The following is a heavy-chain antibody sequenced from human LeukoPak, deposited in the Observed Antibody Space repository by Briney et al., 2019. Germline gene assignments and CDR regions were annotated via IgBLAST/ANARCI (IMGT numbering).Heavy chain of an antibody. J-gene: IGHJ4*02. Sequence: AGGSLRLSCAASGFTFSSYAMSWVRQAPGKGPEWVSAISGSGGSTDYADSVKGRFTISRDKSKNTLYLQMNSLGAEDTAVYYCAKGGTNWGIAARRWDYWGQGTLVTVSS. CDR1: GFTFSSYA. CDR3: AKGGTNWGIAARRWDY. CDR2: ISGSGGST. V-gene: IGHV3-23*01. D-gene: IGHD6-6*01.